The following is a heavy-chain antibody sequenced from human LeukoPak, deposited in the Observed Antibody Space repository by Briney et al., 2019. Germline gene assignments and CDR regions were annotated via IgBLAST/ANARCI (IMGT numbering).Heavy chain of an antibody. D-gene: IGHD4-23*01. CDR2: IYYSGST. CDR3: ARKEGATVGHWYFDL. J-gene: IGHJ2*01. Sequence: SETLSLTCTVSGGSISSYYWSWIRQPPGKGLEWIGYIYYSGSTNYNPSLKSRVTISVDTSKNQFSLKLSSVTAADTAVYYCARKEGATVGHWYFDLWGRGTLVTVSS. CDR1: GGSISSYY. V-gene: IGHV4-59*12.